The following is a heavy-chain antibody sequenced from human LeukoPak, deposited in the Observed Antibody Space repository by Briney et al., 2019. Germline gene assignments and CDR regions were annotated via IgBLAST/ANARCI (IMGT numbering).Heavy chain of an antibody. CDR1: GGSISSYY. D-gene: IGHD3-22*01. CDR2: IYYSGST. V-gene: IGHV4-59*01. J-gene: IGHJ4*02. CDR3: ARDQANYYDSSGYYYPLNY. Sequence: PSETLSLTCTVSGGSISSYYWSWIRQPPGKGLEWIGYIYYSGSTNYNPSPKSRVTISVDTSKNQFSLKLSSVTAADTAVYYCARDQANYYDSSGYYYPLNYWGQGTLVTVSS.